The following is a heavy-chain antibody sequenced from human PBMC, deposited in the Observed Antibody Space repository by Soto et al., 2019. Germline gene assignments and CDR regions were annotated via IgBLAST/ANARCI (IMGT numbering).Heavy chain of an antibody. J-gene: IGHJ3*02. D-gene: IGHD3-10*01. CDR2: ITGIGGTK. Sequence: PGGSLRLSCAASGFTFSSYAMNWVRQAPGKGLVWVSAITGIGGTKYYADSVKGRFTISRDNSNNTLYLQMNSLRAEDTALYYCAKSYFGATAPPDIFDIWGQGTMVTVSS. CDR3: AKSYFGATAPPDIFDI. V-gene: IGHV3-23*01. CDR1: GFTFSSYA.